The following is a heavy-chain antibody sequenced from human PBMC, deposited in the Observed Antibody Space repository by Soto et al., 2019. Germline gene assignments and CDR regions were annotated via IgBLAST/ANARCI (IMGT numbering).Heavy chain of an antibody. CDR2: IYYSGNT. CDR1: GGSISSYY. CDR3: ARQPPCSSCDF. J-gene: IGHJ4*02. Sequence: QLQLQESGPGLVKPSETLSLTCTVSGGSISSYYWSWIRRPPGKGLEWIGYIYYSGNTNYNPSLKSRLIISVDTSKHQFALELSSVTAADRAVSYCARQPPCSSCDFWGQGTLVTVLS. D-gene: IGHD2-15*01. V-gene: IGHV4-59*08.